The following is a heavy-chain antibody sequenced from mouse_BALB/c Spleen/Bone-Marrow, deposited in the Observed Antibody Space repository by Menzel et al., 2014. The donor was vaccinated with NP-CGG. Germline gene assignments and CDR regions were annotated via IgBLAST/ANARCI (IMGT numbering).Heavy chain of an antibody. CDR3: ARYNCGSSQFAY. CDR2: IDPANGNT. V-gene: IGHV14-3*02. CDR1: GFNIKDTY. Sequence: VQLQQSGAELVKPGASVMLSCTASGFNIKDTYMHWVKQRPEQGLEWTGRIDPANGNTKYDPKFQGKATITADTSSNTAILQLSSLATEDTAVYYCARYNCGSSQFAYWGQGTLVTVSA. J-gene: IGHJ3*01. D-gene: IGHD1-1*01.